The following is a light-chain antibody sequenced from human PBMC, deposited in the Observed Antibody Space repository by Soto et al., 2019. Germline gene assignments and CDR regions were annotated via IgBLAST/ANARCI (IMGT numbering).Light chain of an antibody. J-gene: IGKJ5*01. CDR1: QSVSRN. CDR2: GAS. CDR3: QQYQKWPPIT. Sequence: EIVMTQSPATLSASPGERVTFSSRASQSVSRNLAWYQQKPGHGPRLLIYGASSRATGIPDRFSGSGSGTEFTLTITGLQSEDFAVYYCQQYQKWPPITFGQGTRLEIK. V-gene: IGKV3-15*01.